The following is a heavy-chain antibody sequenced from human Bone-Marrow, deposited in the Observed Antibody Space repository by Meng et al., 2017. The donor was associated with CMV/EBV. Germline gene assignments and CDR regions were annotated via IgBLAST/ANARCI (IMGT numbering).Heavy chain of an antibody. J-gene: IGHJ4*02. Sequence: GSLRLSCAVSGGSISSSNWWSWVRQPPGKGLEWIGEIYHSGSTNYNPSLKSRVTISVDKSKNQFSLKLSSVTAADTAVYYCARDTKDYYDSSGYFTYWGQGNLVNVSS. V-gene: IGHV4-4*02. CDR1: GGSISSSNW. D-gene: IGHD3-22*01. CDR3: ARDTKDYYDSSGYFTY. CDR2: IYHSGST.